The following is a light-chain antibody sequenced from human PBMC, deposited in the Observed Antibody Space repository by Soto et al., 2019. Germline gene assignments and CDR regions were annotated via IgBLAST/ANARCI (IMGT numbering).Light chain of an antibody. Sequence: EIVLTQSPGTLSLSPGERATLSCRASQSMRNSYLAWYQQRPGQAPMLLFYGASTRATGIPDRFSGSGSVTDFTLTISRLEPEDSAVYYCQQYDRLHKLSFGPGTKVDIK. CDR1: QSMRNSY. CDR3: QQYDRLHKLS. V-gene: IGKV3-20*01. CDR2: GAS. J-gene: IGKJ3*01.